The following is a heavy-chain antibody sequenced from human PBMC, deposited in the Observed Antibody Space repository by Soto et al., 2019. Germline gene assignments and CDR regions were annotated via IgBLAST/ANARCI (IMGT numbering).Heavy chain of an antibody. CDR2: IYHSGST. Sequence: QVQLQESGPGLVKPSGTLSLTCAVSSGSISSSNWWSWVRQPPGKGREWIGEIYHSGSTNYNPSLKSRVTISVDKSKNQFSLKLSSVTAADTAVYYCARGRDGSSWPNYFDYWGQGTLVTVSS. CDR1: SGSISSSNW. V-gene: IGHV4-4*02. D-gene: IGHD6-13*01. CDR3: ARGRDGSSWPNYFDY. J-gene: IGHJ4*02.